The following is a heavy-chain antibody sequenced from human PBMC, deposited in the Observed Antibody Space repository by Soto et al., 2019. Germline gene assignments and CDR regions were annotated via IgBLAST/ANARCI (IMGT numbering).Heavy chain of an antibody. V-gene: IGHV1-18*01. CDR3: AKNGQPPYYYYGMVV. Sequence: GASVKVSCKASGYTFTRYGISWVRQAPGQGLEWMGWISGYNGDTKYAQKFQGRVTMTIDTSTTTTYMELRSLTSDDTAVYYCAKNGQPPYYYYGMVVWGQGTTVTVSS. J-gene: IGHJ6*02. D-gene: IGHD2-8*01. CDR1: GYTFTRYG. CDR2: ISGYNGDT.